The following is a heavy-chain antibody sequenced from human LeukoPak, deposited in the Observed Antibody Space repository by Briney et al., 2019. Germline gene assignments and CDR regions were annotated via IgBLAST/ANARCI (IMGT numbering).Heavy chain of an antibody. Sequence: GGSLRLSCAASGFTVSSNYMSWVRQAPGKGLEWVSVIYSGGSTYYADSVKGRFTISRDNSKNTLYLQMNSLRAEDTAVYYCARLYGGNENWFDPWGQGTLVTVSS. CDR1: GFTVSSNY. J-gene: IGHJ5*02. CDR2: IYSGGST. D-gene: IGHD4-23*01. V-gene: IGHV3-53*01. CDR3: ARLYGGNENWFDP.